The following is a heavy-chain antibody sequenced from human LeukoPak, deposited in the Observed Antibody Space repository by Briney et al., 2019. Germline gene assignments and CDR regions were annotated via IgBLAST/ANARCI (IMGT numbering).Heavy chain of an antibody. CDR1: GGSISSYY. Sequence: SETLSLTCTVSGGSISSYYWSWIRQPAGKGLEWIGRIYTSGSTNYNPSLKSRVTMSVDTSKNQISLKLSSVTAADTAVYYCARGRWLPNAFDIWGQGTMVTAFS. V-gene: IGHV4-4*07. J-gene: IGHJ3*02. D-gene: IGHD5-24*01. CDR2: IYTSGST. CDR3: ARGRWLPNAFDI.